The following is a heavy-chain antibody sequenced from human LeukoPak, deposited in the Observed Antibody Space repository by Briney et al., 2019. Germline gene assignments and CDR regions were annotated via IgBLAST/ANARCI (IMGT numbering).Heavy chain of an antibody. CDR1: GVSISSSSYY. V-gene: IGHV4-39*01. CDR3: ARLSLGSRFLEWLSPHNWFDP. J-gene: IGHJ5*02. D-gene: IGHD3-3*01. CDR2: IYYSGST. Sequence: SENLSLTCTVSGVSISSSSYYWGWIRQPPGKGLEWIGSIYYSGSTYYNPSLKSRVTISVDTSKNQFSLKLSSVTAADTAVYYCARLSLGSRFLEWLSPHNWFDPWGQGTLVTVSS.